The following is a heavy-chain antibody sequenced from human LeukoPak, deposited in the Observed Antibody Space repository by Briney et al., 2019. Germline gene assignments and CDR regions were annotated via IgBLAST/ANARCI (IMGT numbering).Heavy chain of an antibody. V-gene: IGHV3-7*01. CDR1: GFTFNSFS. J-gene: IGHJ4*02. CDR3: ARDGGWRLLDY. D-gene: IGHD6-25*01. CDR2: IGGDGSRK. Sequence: GGSLRLSCAASGFTFNSFSMNWVRQAPGKGLEWLANIGGDGSRKFYVDSVKGRFTISRDNAENSLYLQMNNLRVEDTAVYYCARDGGWRLLDYWGQGTQVTVSS.